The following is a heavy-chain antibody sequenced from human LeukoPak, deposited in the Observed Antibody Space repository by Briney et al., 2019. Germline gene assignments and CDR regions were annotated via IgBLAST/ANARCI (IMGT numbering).Heavy chain of an antibody. CDR3: ARDQDIVLISLIFDY. V-gene: IGHV3-21*01. D-gene: IGHD2-8*01. CDR1: GFTFSSHS. Sequence: GGSLRLSCAASGFTFSSHSMNWVRQAPGKGLEWVSSFGTRSSSIYYADSVKGRFTISRDNARNSLYLQMNSLRAEDTAVYYCARDQDIVLISLIFDYWGQGTLVTVSS. J-gene: IGHJ4*02. CDR2: FGTRSSSI.